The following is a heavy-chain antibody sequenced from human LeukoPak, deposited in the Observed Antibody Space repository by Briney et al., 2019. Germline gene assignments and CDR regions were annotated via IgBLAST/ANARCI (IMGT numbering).Heavy chain of an antibody. V-gene: IGHV3-21*01. CDR2: ISSSSSYI. D-gene: IGHD2-15*01. J-gene: IGHJ6*02. Sequence: PGGSLRLSCAASGFTFSSYSMNWVRQAPGKGLEWVSSISSSSSYIYYADSVKGRFTISRDNAKNPLYLQMNSLRAEDTAVYYCARDAPVVAATHYYYYYGMDVWGQGTTVTVSS. CDR1: GFTFSSYS. CDR3: ARDAPVVAATHYYYYYGMDV.